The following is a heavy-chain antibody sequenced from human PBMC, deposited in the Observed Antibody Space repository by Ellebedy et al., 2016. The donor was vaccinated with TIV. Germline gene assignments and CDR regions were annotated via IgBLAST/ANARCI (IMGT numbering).Heavy chain of an antibody. CDR2: IDPNSGGI. CDR3: ARDKLETSTGYYYNWLDP. J-gene: IGHJ5*02. Sequence: ASVKVSCKASGYTFIGYYIYWLRQVPGQGLEWMGWIDPNSGGINLERKFQGRVTMTRDTSIRTAYIELSTLTADDTAVYFCARDKLETSTGYYYNWLDPWGQGTLVTVSS. CDR1: GYTFIGYY. D-gene: IGHD3-22*01. V-gene: IGHV1-2*02.